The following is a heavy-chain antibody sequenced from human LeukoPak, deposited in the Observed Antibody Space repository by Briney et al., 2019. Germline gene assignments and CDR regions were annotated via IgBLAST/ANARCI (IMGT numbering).Heavy chain of an antibody. Sequence: PGGSLRLSCAASGVTVSTNYMSWVRQAPGKGLEWVSIFYSGGSTYYADSVKGRFSISRDSSRNTLNLQMDSLRAEDTAVYYCATKTRHDNGDYLSYWGQGTLVTVSS. D-gene: IGHD4-17*01. J-gene: IGHJ4*02. V-gene: IGHV3-53*05. CDR2: FYSGGST. CDR3: ATKTRHDNGDYLSY. CDR1: GVTVSTNY.